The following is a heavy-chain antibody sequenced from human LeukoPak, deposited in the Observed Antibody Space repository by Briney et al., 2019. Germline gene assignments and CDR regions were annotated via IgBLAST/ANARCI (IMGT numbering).Heavy chain of an antibody. V-gene: IGHV4-59*01. J-gene: IGHJ2*01. CDR1: GGSISSYY. CDR3: ARHVDTAMDPFDL. Sequence: SETLSLTCTVSGGSISSYYWSWIRQPPGKGLEWLGYIYYSGSTNYNPSLKSRVTISVDTSKNQFSLKLSSVTAADTAVYYCARHVDTAMDPFDLWGRGTLVTVSS. D-gene: IGHD5-18*01. CDR2: IYYSGST.